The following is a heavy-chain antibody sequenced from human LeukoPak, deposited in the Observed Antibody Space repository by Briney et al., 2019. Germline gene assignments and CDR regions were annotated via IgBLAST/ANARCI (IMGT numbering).Heavy chain of an antibody. J-gene: IGHJ5*02. Sequence: ASVKVSCKASGYTFTGYYMHWVRQAPGQGLEWMGWINPNSGSTNYAQKFQGRVTMTRDTSISTAYMELSRLRSDDTAVYYCAREGITMVRGVINHWFEPWGQGTLVTVSS. CDR1: GYTFTGYY. V-gene: IGHV1-2*02. CDR3: AREGITMVRGVINHWFEP. D-gene: IGHD3-10*01. CDR2: INPNSGST.